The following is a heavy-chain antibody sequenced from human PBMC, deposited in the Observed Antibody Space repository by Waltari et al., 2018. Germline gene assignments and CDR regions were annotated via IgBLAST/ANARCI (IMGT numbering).Heavy chain of an antibody. CDR3: AIGGVETSWYWRY. V-gene: IGHV3-7*01. CDR2: IKTDGSET. J-gene: IGHJ4*02. D-gene: IGHD6-13*01. CDR1: GFTFSSSW. Sequence: EVQVVESGGGLVQPGGSLRLSCAASGFTFSSSWMTWVRQAPGKVLEWVANIKTDGSETYYVESVKGRFTISRDNTKNSLYLQRSSLRAEDTAVYYCAIGGVETSWYWRYWGQGTLVTVSS.